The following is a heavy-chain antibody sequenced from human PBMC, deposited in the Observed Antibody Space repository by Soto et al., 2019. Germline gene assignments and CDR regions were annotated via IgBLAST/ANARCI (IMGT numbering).Heavy chain of an antibody. D-gene: IGHD6-6*01. Sequence: GGSLRLSCAASGFTFSSYAMSWVRQAPGKGLEWVSAISGSGGSTYYADSVKGRFTISRDNSKNTLYLQMNSLRAEDTAVYYCARSTSIAARRSGKYWGQGTLVTVSS. CDR3: ARSTSIAARRSGKY. CDR1: GFTFSSYA. CDR2: ISGSGGST. V-gene: IGHV3-23*01. J-gene: IGHJ4*02.